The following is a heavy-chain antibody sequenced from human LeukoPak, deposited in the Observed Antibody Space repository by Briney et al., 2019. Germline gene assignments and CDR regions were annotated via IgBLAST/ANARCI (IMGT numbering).Heavy chain of an antibody. V-gene: IGHV4-59*01. J-gene: IGHJ5*02. CDR1: GGSISSYY. Sequence: KTSETLSLTCTVSGGSISSYYWSWIRQPPGKGLEWIGYIYYSGSTNYNPSLKSRVTISVDTSKNQFSLKLSSVTAADMAVYYCARGGKWPGLNWFDPWGQGTLVTVSS. D-gene: IGHD1-26*01. CDR3: ARGGKWPGLNWFDP. CDR2: IYYSGST.